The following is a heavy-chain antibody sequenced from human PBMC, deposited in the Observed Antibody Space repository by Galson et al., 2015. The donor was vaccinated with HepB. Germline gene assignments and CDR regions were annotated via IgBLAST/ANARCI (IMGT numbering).Heavy chain of an antibody. V-gene: IGHV3-30*04. D-gene: IGHD6-13*01. J-gene: IGHJ4*02. Sequence: SLRLSCAASGFTFSIYAIHWVRQAPGMGLEWVALISSDGSNKYYADSVRGRFTISRDNSKNTLYLQMNGLRAEDTAVYYCARGVWGFFDYWGQGTLVSVSS. CDR3: ARGVWGFFDY. CDR2: ISSDGSNK. CDR1: GFTFSIYA.